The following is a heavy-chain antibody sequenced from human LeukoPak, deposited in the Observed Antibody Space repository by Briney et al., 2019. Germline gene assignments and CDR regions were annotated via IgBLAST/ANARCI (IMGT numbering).Heavy chain of an antibody. Sequence: ASVKVSCKASGYTFTNNGISWVRQAPGQGLEWMGWISAYNGSTKYAQKFQGRVTMTRDTSTSTTYMELRSLRSDDTAVYYCARDYTRLGSPRIRLYFDSWGQGTLVTVSS. J-gene: IGHJ4*02. CDR2: ISAYNGST. D-gene: IGHD3-16*01. V-gene: IGHV1-18*01. CDR3: ARDYTRLGSPRIRLYFDS. CDR1: GYTFTNNG.